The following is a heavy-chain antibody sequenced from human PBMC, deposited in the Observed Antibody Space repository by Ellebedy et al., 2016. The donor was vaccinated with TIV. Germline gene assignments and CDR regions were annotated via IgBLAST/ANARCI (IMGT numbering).Heavy chain of an antibody. CDR3: ARGYDFWSGYYYYFDY. Sequence: SETLSLXXTVSGGSINTYYWSWIRQPPGKGLEWIGYIFYSESTNYNPSLKSRVTMAVDSSKNQFSLKLSSVTAADTAVYYCARGYDFWSGYYYYFDYWGQGTLVTVSS. D-gene: IGHD3-3*01. CDR1: GGSINTYY. CDR2: IFYSEST. J-gene: IGHJ4*02. V-gene: IGHV4-59*01.